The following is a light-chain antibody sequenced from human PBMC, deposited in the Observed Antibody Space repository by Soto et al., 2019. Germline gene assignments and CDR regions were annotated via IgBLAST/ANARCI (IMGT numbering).Light chain of an antibody. CDR1: QSIRSNY. CDR2: GAF. CDR3: QQYGSSPVT. Sequence: EIVLTQSPGTLSLSPGEIATLSCRASQSIRSNYLAWYQQKPGQAPRFLIYGAFSRATGIPDRFSGSGSGTDFTLTISRLEPEDVAVYYCQQYGSSPVTLGQGTKVDIK. J-gene: IGKJ1*01. V-gene: IGKV3-20*01.